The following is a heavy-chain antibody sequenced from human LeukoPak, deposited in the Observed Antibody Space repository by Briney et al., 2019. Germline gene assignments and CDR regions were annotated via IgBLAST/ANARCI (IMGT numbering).Heavy chain of an antibody. CDR2: INTDGRIT. J-gene: IGHJ4*02. CDR3: TRSQYSSSSPSDY. V-gene: IGHV3-64*02. CDR1: GFSFRNFA. Sequence: GGSLGLSCVASGFSFRNFAIHWVRQAPGKGLEYVSVINTDGRITYYADSVKGRFTISRDNSKNTVYLQMGSLRGEDMAVYYCTRSQYSSSSPSDYWGQGTLVTVSS. D-gene: IGHD6-13*01.